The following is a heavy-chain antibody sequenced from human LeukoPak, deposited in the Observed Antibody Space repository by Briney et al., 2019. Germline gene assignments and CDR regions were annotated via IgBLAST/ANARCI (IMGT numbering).Heavy chain of an antibody. CDR3: ARAYSERYGLGYYYMDV. J-gene: IGHJ6*03. Sequence: GGSLRLSCAASGFTFSSYSMNWVRQAPGKGLEWVSSISSSSYIYYADSVKGRFTISRDNAKKSLYLQMNSLRVEDTAVYYCARAYSERYGLGYYYMDVWGKGTTVTVSS. CDR1: GFTFSSYS. CDR2: ISSSSYI. D-gene: IGHD1-26*01. V-gene: IGHV3-21*01.